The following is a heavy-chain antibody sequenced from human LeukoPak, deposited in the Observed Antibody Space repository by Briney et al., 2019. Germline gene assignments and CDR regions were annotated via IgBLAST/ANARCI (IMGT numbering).Heavy chain of an antibody. D-gene: IGHD5-24*01. Sequence: GGSLRLSCGAAGFTFSSYAMHWVRQAPGKGLEWVAVISYDGSNKYYADSGKGRLTISRANSKNTLYLQMNSLRAEDTAVYYCARGRLQLQAVDYWGQGTLVTVSS. CDR1: GFTFSSYA. V-gene: IGHV3-30*04. CDR3: ARGRLQLQAVDY. J-gene: IGHJ4*02. CDR2: ISYDGSNK.